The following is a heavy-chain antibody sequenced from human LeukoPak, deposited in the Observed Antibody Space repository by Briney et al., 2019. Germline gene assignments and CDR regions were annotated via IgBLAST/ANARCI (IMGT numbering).Heavy chain of an antibody. V-gene: IGHV4-61*02. CDR3: ARDSSRAHNFDY. CDR1: GGSISSGSYY. Sequence: SQTLSLTCTVSGGSISSGSYYWSWIRQPAGKGLEWIGRIYTSGSTNYNPSLKSRVTISVDTSKNQFSLKLSSVTAADTAVYYCARDSSRAHNFDYWGQGTLVTVSS. CDR2: IYTSGST. J-gene: IGHJ4*02.